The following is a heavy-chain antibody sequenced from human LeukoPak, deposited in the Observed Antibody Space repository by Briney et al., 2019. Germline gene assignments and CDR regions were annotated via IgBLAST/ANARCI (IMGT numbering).Heavy chain of an antibody. Sequence: PSETLSLTCAVYGGSFSGYYWSWIRQPPGKGLEWIGEINHSGSTNYNPSLKSRVTISVDTSKNQFSLKLSSVTAADTAVYYCARVARSYYYDSSGPYYMDVWGKGTTVAVSS. CDR2: INHSGST. D-gene: IGHD3-22*01. J-gene: IGHJ6*03. V-gene: IGHV4-34*01. CDR3: ARVARSYYYDSSGPYYMDV. CDR1: GGSFSGYY.